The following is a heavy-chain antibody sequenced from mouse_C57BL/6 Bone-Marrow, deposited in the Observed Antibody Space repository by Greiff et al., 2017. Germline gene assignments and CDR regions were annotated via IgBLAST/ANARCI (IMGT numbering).Heavy chain of an antibody. CDR1: GYTFTSYW. CDR2: IYPGSGST. Sequence: VQLLQPGAELVKPGASVKMSCKASGYTFTSYWITWVKQRPGPGLEWIGDIYPGSGSTNYNEKFKSKATLTVDTASSTAYLQLSSLTSEDSAVYYCARDIYYGYDDWFAYWGQGTLVTVSA. D-gene: IGHD2-2*01. CDR3: ARDIYYGYDDWFAY. J-gene: IGHJ3*01. V-gene: IGHV1-55*01.